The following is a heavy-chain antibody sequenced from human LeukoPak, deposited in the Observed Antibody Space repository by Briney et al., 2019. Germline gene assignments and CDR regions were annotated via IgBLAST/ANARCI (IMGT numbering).Heavy chain of an antibody. V-gene: IGHV4-31*03. Sequence: PSETLSLTCTVSGGSISSGGYYWSWIRQHPAKGLEWIGYIYYSGSTYYNPSLKSRVTISVDTSKNQFSLKLSSVTAADTAVYYCARGWIPGGMDVWGQGTTVTVSS. D-gene: IGHD1-1*01. CDR2: IYYSGST. CDR3: ARGWIPGGMDV. CDR1: GGSISSGGYY. J-gene: IGHJ6*02.